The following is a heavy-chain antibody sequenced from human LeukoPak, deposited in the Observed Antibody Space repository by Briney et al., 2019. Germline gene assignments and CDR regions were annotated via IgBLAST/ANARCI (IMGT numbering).Heavy chain of an antibody. D-gene: IGHD2-2*01. Sequence: SETLSLTCTASGGSITNYYWSWIRQPAGKGLEWIGRIYTSGSTNYNPSLKSRVTMSVDTSKNQFSLKLSSVTAADTAVYYCARGCSSTSCWLRMDVWGQGTTVTVSS. CDR2: IYTSGST. V-gene: IGHV4-4*07. CDR1: GGSITNYY. CDR3: ARGCSSTSCWLRMDV. J-gene: IGHJ6*02.